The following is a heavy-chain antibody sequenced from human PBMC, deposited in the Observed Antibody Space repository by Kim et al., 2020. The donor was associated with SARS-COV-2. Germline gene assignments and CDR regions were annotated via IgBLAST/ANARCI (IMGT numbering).Heavy chain of an antibody. CDR1: GFSFGTFD. Sequence: GGSLRLSCVASGFSFGTFDMTWVRQAPGKGLKWVSAIKRTDDSTYYAESVKGRFTVSRDSARNTLYLQMNSLRAEDTAVYYCVKGPRLDSWGPGTPFTVS. D-gene: IGHD6-25*01. V-gene: IGHV3-23*01. CDR3: VKGPRLDS. CDR2: IKRTDDST. J-gene: IGHJ4*02.